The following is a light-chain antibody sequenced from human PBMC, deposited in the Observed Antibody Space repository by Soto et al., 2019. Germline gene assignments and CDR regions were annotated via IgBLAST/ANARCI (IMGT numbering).Light chain of an antibody. V-gene: IGKV3-11*01. CDR3: QQRANWPLT. J-gene: IGKJ4*01. CDR2: DTS. Sequence: EIVLTQSPATLSLSPGERATLSCRASQSVINYLAWYQQKPGQAPRLLIYDTSNRATGIPARFSGSGSGTDCTLIISSLEPEDFAVYYCQQRANWPLTFGGGTKVEIK. CDR1: QSVINY.